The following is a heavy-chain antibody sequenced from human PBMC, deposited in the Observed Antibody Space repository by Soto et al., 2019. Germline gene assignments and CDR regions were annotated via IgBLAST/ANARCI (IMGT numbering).Heavy chain of an antibody. D-gene: IGHD3-3*01. CDR2: IYHGGTT. J-gene: IGHJ4*02. V-gene: IGHV4-30-2*01. CDR3: ARGTLVDFWSGPSGYFDY. Sequence: SETLSLTCAVSGGFISSGDSSWSWIRQPPGRGLEWIGHIYHGGTTFYNPSLKSRVTISVDTSKNQFSLKLSSVTAADTAVYYCARGTLVDFWSGPSGYFDYWGQGTLVTAPQ. CDR1: GGFISSGDSS.